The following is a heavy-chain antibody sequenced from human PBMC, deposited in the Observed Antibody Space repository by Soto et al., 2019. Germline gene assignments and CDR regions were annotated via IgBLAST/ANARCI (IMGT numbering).Heavy chain of an antibody. D-gene: IGHD6-13*01. Sequence: SQTLSLTCAISGDSVSSNSAAWNWIRQSPSRGLEWLGRTYYRSKWYNDYAVSVKSRITINPDTSKNQFSLQLNSVTPEDTVVYYCERGGAAAIPLWFDPWGQGTLVTVSS. V-gene: IGHV6-1*01. CDR1: GDSVSSNSAA. CDR3: ERGGAAAIPLWFDP. CDR2: TYYRSKWYN. J-gene: IGHJ5*02.